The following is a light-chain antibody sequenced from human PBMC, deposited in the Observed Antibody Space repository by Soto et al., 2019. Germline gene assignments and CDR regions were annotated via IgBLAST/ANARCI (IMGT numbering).Light chain of an antibody. CDR2: GAF. V-gene: IGKV3-15*01. Sequence: ETVLTQSPATLSVSPGERATFSCKASQSVTTTLAWYQQKPGQVPRLLIYGAFTRATGIPARFSGSGSGTEFTRSISSLQSEDFAIYHCQQYHSWPHTFGQGTKLEIK. CDR1: QSVTTT. CDR3: QQYHSWPHT. J-gene: IGKJ2*01.